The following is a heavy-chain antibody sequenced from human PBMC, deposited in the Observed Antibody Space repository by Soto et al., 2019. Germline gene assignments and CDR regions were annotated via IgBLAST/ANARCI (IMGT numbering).Heavy chain of an antibody. CDR2: ISGSGGIT. Sequence: PGGSLRLSCAASGFTFSRCAMSWVRQAPGKGLEWVSVISGSGGITKYADSVKGRFTISRDNSKNTLYLQMNSLRAEDTAMYYCAKDAAASIVLLDGLDGTDDFWGQGTLVTVSS. J-gene: IGHJ4*02. V-gene: IGHV3-23*01. CDR3: AKDAAASIVLLDGLDGTDDF. D-gene: IGHD6-13*01. CDR1: GFTFSRCA.